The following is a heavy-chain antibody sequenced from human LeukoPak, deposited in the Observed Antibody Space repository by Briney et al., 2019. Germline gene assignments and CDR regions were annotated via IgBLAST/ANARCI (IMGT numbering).Heavy chain of an antibody. CDR2: IYSGGST. D-gene: IGHD3-9*01. CDR3: AKDEGGSYYDILTGSNWFDP. V-gene: IGHV3-66*01. Sequence: PGGSLRLSCAASGFTVSSNYMSWVRQAPGKGLEWVSVIYSGGSTYYADSVKGRFTISRDNSKNTLYLQMNSLRAEDTAVYYCAKDEGGSYYDILTGSNWFDPWGQGTLVTVSS. CDR1: GFTVSSNY. J-gene: IGHJ5*02.